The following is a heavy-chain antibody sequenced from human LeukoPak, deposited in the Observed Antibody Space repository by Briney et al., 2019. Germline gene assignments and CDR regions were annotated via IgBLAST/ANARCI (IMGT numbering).Heavy chain of an antibody. CDR2: IRYDGSNK. CDR1: GFTFSSYG. Sequence: GGSLRLSCAASGFTFSSYGMHWVRQAPGKGLEWVAFIRYDGSNKYYADSVKGRLTISRDNSKNTLYLQMNSLRAEDTAVYYCAKLSGSSFPERANYWGQGTLVTVSS. J-gene: IGHJ4*02. CDR3: AKLSGSSFPERANY. V-gene: IGHV3-30*02. D-gene: IGHD6-6*01.